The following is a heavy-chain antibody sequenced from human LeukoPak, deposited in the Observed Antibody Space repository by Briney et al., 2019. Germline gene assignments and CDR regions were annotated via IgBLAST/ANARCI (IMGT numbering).Heavy chain of an antibody. CDR2: INPNSGGT. D-gene: IGHD3-22*01. V-gene: IGHV1-2*04. CDR1: GYTFTGYY. J-gene: IGHJ4*02. Sequence: GASVKVSCKASGYTFTGYYMHWVRQAPGQGLEWMGWINPNSGGTNYAQKFQGWVTMTRDTSISTAYMELSRLRSDDTAVYYRARAYYDSSGYSDYWGQGTLVTVSS. CDR3: ARAYYDSSGYSDY.